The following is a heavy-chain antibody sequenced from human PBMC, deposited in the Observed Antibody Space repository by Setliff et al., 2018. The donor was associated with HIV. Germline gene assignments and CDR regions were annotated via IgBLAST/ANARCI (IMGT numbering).Heavy chain of an antibody. CDR3: STGWGLYDNRHTAAGYLQH. V-gene: IGHV1-24*01. CDR2: FDPEDGER. J-gene: IGHJ1*01. CDR1: GHTLSELS. D-gene: IGHD3-22*01. Sequence: ASVKVSCKVSGHTLSELSVHWVRQAPGKGLEWMGGFDPEDGERIYAQKFQDRVTMTEDTSSDTAYMEMSGLTSEDTAVYFCSTGWGLYDNRHTAAGYLQHWGQGTLVTVSS.